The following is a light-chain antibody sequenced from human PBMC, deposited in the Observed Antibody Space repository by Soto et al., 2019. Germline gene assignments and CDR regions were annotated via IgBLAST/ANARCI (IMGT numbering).Light chain of an antibody. CDR3: QQYNTYWT. J-gene: IGKJ1*01. V-gene: IGKV1-5*01. CDR2: DAS. CDR1: QSISSW. Sequence: DIQMTQSPSTLSASVGGRVTITCRASQSISSWLAWYQQKPGKAPKLLIYDASSLESGVPSRLSGSGSGTEFTLTISSLHPDDFATYYCQQYNTYWTFGQGTKVDIK.